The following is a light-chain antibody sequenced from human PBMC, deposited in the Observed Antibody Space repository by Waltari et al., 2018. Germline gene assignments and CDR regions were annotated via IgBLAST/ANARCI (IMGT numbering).Light chain of an antibody. Sequence: PSSLSASVGDRVTITCRASENVNNYLNWYQQKPGKAPKLLIYKASTLQSGVPSRFSGSGSGTDYTFTISSLQSEDVATYYCQHNYGTPRTFGQGTKVEIK. CDR2: KAS. CDR1: ENVNNY. V-gene: IGKV1-39*01. J-gene: IGKJ1*01. CDR3: QHNYGTPRT.